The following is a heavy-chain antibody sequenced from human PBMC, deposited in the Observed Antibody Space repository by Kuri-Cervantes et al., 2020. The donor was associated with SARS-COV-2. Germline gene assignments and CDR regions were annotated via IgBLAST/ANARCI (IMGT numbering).Heavy chain of an antibody. J-gene: IGHJ6*03. CDR2: ISSSSSSI. Sequence: GESLKISCAASGFTFSSYNMNWVRQAPGKGLEWVSSISSSSSSIYYADSLKGRFTISRDNAKNSLYLQVNSLRGEDTAVYYCARVAGEGPIYYYYMDVWGKGTTVTVSS. CDR1: GFTFSSYN. D-gene: IGHD1-26*01. V-gene: IGHV3-21*01. CDR3: ARVAGEGPIYYYYMDV.